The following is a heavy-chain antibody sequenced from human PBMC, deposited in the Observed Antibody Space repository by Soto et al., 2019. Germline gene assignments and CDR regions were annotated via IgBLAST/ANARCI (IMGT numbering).Heavy chain of an antibody. CDR3: ATDYYYPGTFDI. CDR1: GYTLTELS. Sequence: GASVKVSCKVSGYTLTELSMHWVRQAPGKGLEWMGGFDPEDGETIYAQKFQGRVTMTEDTSTDTAYMELSSLRSEDTAAYYCATDYYYPGTFDIWGQGTMVTVSS. CDR2: FDPEDGET. J-gene: IGHJ3*02. V-gene: IGHV1-24*01. D-gene: IGHD3-22*01.